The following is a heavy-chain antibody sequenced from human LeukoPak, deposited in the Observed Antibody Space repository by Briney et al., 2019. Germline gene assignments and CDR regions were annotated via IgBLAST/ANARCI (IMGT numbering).Heavy chain of an antibody. Sequence: ASVNVSCTSSGYTFTIYGISWVRQAPGQGLEWMGWISAYNGNTNYPQKLQGSVPMTTDTSPSTAYMELRSLRSDDTAVYYCARAFDYYDSSGYPDYFDYWGQGTLVTVSS. D-gene: IGHD3-22*01. CDR3: ARAFDYYDSSGYPDYFDY. J-gene: IGHJ4*02. V-gene: IGHV1-18*01. CDR2: ISAYNGNT. CDR1: GYTFTIYG.